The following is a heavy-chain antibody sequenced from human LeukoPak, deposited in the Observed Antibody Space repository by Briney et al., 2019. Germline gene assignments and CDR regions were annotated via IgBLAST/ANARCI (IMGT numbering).Heavy chain of an antibody. Sequence: GGSLRLSCAASGFTFSSYSMNWVRQAPGKGLEWVSSIGSSSRSIYYADSVKGRFTISRDNAKNSLYLQMNSLRAEDTAVYYCAKDRVVVPAAMAHWGQGTLVTVSS. V-gene: IGHV3-21*01. CDR2: IGSSSRSI. CDR1: GFTFSSYS. J-gene: IGHJ4*02. D-gene: IGHD2-2*01. CDR3: AKDRVVVPAAMAH.